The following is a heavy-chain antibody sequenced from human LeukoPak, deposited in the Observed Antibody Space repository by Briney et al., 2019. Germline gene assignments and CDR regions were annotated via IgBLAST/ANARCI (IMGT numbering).Heavy chain of an antibody. V-gene: IGHV4-39*01. Sequence: SETLSLTCTVSGGSISSSSSYYWAWIRQAPGKGLEWIGTMSNTGRTYYNPSLKSRVTISGDTSKNQLSLKVISVTAADTAVFYCARRSQTTAGRGIDYWGQGTLVTVSS. CDR2: MSNTGRT. J-gene: IGHJ4*02. D-gene: IGHD6-13*01. CDR3: ARRSQTTAGRGIDY. CDR1: GGSISSSSSYY.